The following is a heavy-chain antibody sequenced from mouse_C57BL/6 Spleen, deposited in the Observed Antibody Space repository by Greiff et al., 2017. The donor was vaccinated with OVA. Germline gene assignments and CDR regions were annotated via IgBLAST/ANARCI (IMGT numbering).Heavy chain of an antibody. V-gene: IGHV1-59*01. Sequence: VQLQQSVAELVRPGTSVKLSCTASGYTFTSYWMHWVKQRPGQGLVWIGVIDPSDSYTNYNQKFQGKATLTVDTSSSTAYMQLSSLTSEDSAVYYCVAGNDNYQRWFDYWGQGTLVTVSA. CDR1: GYTFTSYW. CDR3: VAGNDNYQRWFDY. D-gene: IGHD2-1*01. J-gene: IGHJ3*01. CDR2: IDPSDSYT.